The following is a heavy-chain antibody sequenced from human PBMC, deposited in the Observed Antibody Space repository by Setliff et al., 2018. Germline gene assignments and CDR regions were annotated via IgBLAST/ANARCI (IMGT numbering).Heavy chain of an antibody. CDR3: ARERALLRYFDWSSYYYYYGMDV. V-gene: IGHV1-69*05. J-gene: IGHJ6*02. Sequence: GASVKVSCKASGGTFSSYAISWVRQAPGQGLEWMGGIIPIFGTANYAQKSQGRVTMTRDTSISTAYMELSRLRSDDTAVYYCARERALLRYFDWSSYYYYYGMDVWGQGTTVTVSS. CDR2: IIPIFGTA. CDR1: GGTFSSYA. D-gene: IGHD3-9*01.